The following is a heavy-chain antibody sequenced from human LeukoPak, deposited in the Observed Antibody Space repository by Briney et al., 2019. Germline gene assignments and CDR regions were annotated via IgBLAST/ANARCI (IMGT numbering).Heavy chain of an antibody. CDR2: ISSSGST. Sequence: SETLSLTCTVSGGSISTYYWSWVRQPAGKGLEWIGRISSSGSTNYNPSLKSRVTISVDTSKNQFSLKLSSVTAADTAVYFCARGPYSYDSSGAFDIWGQGTMVTVSS. CDR1: GGSISTYY. J-gene: IGHJ3*02. V-gene: IGHV4-4*07. CDR3: ARGPYSYDSSGAFDI. D-gene: IGHD3-22*01.